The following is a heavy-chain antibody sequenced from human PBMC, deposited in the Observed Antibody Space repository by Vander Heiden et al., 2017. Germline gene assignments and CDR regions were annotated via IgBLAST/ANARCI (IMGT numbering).Heavy chain of an antibody. CDR1: GFTFSNYA. CDR3: ARGAGYFGDYVLY. D-gene: IGHD4-17*01. J-gene: IGHJ4*02. V-gene: IGHV3-30-3*01. Sequence: QVQLVASGGGVVQPGRSLRLSCAASGFTFSNYAMHWVRQAPGKGLEWVALMSYDGSKKYYADSVKGRFTISRDNSKNTLYLQMNSLGAEDTAVYYCARGAGYFGDYVLYWGQGTLVTVSS. CDR2: MSYDGSKK.